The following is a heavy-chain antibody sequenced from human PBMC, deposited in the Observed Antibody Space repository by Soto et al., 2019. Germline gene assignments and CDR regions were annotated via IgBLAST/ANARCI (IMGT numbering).Heavy chain of an antibody. CDR3: ANVPIWCGSSRCYTEGFDY. CDR1: GFTFSDYA. Sequence: EVQLLQHGGGLVQPGGSLRLTCAASGFTFSDYAMSWVRQAPGKVLEWASTVSASASNTHYADSVKGRFTISRDNSKNTLFLQMDSLRAEDTALYYCANVPIWCGSSRCYTEGFDYWGQGTLVIVSS. V-gene: IGHV3-23*01. D-gene: IGHD2-2*01. CDR2: VSASASNT. J-gene: IGHJ4*02.